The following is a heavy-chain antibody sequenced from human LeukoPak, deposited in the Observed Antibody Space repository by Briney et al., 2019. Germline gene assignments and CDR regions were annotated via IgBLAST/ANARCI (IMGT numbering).Heavy chain of an antibody. CDR1: GFTFSNYA. CDR3: AKALDDILTGYFDY. D-gene: IGHD3-9*01. CDR2: ISYDGSNK. J-gene: IGHJ4*02. V-gene: IGHV3-30*18. Sequence: PGGSLRLSCAASGFTFSNYAMHWVRQAPGKGLEWVAVISYDGSNKYYADSVKGRFTISRDNSKNTLYLQMNSLRAEDTAVYYCAKALDDILTGYFDYWGQGTLVTVSS.